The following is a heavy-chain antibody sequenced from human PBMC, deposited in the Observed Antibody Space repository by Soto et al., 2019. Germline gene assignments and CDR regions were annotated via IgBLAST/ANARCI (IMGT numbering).Heavy chain of an antibody. D-gene: IGHD5-18*01. Sequence: PGESLKISCKGSGYSFTSYWIGWVRQMPGKGLEWMGIIYPGDSDTRYSPSFQGQVTISADRSISTAYLQWSSLQASDTAMYYCARVGYVGYSYATQFDYWGQGTLVPVSS. CDR1: GYSFTSYW. J-gene: IGHJ4*02. CDR3: ARVGYVGYSYATQFDY. CDR2: IYPGDSDT. V-gene: IGHV5-51*01.